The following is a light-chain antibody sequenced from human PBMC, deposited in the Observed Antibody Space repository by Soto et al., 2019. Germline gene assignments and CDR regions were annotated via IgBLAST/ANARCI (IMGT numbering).Light chain of an antibody. J-gene: IGLJ2*01. V-gene: IGLV2-23*01. Sequence: QSALTQPASVSGSPGQSITISCTGTSSDVGSYSLVSWYQQHPGKAPKLMIYADSKRPSGISNRFSGSKSGNTASLTISGLQAEDAADYYCCSYAGSSAHVVFGGGTKLTVL. CDR1: SSDVGSYSL. CDR2: ADS. CDR3: CSYAGSSAHVV.